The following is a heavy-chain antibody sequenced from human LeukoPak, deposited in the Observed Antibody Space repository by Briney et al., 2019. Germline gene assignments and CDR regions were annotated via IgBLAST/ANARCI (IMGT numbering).Heavy chain of an antibody. CDR1: GYTFTGYY. V-gene: IGHV1-2*04. Sequence: GASVTVSCKASGYTFTGYYMHWVRQAPGQGLEWMGWINPNSGGTNYAQKFQGWVTMTRDTSISTAYMELSRLRSDDTAVYYCAREAVAGIYYFDYWGQGTLVSVSS. J-gene: IGHJ4*02. CDR2: INPNSGGT. D-gene: IGHD6-19*01. CDR3: AREAVAGIYYFDY.